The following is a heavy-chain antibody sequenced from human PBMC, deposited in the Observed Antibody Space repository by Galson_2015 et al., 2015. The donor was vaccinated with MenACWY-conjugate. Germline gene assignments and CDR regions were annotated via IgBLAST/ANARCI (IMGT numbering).Heavy chain of an antibody. V-gene: IGHV3-74*03. CDR2: IHPDGSLT. J-gene: IGHJ4*02. Sequence: SLRLSCAASGFIFNNYWMYWVRQAPGKGLVWVSHIHPDGSLTSYADSVKGRFTMSGDNAKNTLYLQMNSLRAEDTAVYYCARDRHCSGTDCWGQGTLVTVSS. CDR3: ARDRHCSGTDC. CDR1: GFIFNNYW. D-gene: IGHD2-2*01.